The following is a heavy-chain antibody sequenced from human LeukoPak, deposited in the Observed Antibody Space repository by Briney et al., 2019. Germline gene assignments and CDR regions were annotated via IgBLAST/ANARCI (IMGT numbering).Heavy chain of an antibody. CDR1: GGSISSYY. D-gene: IGHD3-22*01. CDR2: IYYSGST. J-gene: IGHJ1*01. Sequence: SETLSLTCTVSGGSISSYYWSWIRQPPGKGLEWIGYIYYSGSTYYNPSLKSRVTISVDTSKNQFSLKLSSVTAADTAVYYCARPSITHYYDSSGYYPTPGYFQHWGQGTLVTVSS. V-gene: IGHV4-59*08. CDR3: ARPSITHYYDSSGYYPTPGYFQH.